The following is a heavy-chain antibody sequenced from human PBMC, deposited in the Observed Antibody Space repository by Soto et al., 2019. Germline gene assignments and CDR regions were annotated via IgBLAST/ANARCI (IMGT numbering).Heavy chain of an antibody. V-gene: IGHV4-34*01. D-gene: IGHD2-8*02. CDR1: GGSFSGYY. CDR2: INHSGSP. CDR3: ARNKITGLFDY. Sequence: QVQLQQWGAGLLKPSETLSLTCAVYGGSFSGYYWTWIRQPPGTGLEWIGEINHSGSPNYNPSLKNRVNISVDTSKNQFSLKLTSVTAAEKAVYFLARNKITGLFDYWGQGTLVTVSS. J-gene: IGHJ4*02.